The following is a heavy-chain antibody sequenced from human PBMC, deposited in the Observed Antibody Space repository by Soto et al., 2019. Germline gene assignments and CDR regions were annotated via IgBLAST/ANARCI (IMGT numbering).Heavy chain of an antibody. J-gene: IGHJ3*01. D-gene: IGHD6-19*01. Sequence: EVQLVESGGGLVQPGGSLRLSCSASGFNFSTYWMEWVRQAPGKGLLWVSSLNGDASTANYADSVKGRFTISRDNAKNTLYLQMNSLRAEDTAMYYCAVMSSRSDVLDVWGQGTMVAVSS. CDR1: GFNFSTYW. CDR2: LNGDASTA. CDR3: AVMSSRSDVLDV. V-gene: IGHV3-74*01.